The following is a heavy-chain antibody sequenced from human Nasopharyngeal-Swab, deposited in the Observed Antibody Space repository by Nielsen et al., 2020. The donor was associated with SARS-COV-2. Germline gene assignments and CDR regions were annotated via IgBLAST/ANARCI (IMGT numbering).Heavy chain of an antibody. J-gene: IGHJ4*02. CDR2: ISWNSGSI. D-gene: IGHD3-22*01. CDR3: ASSINYDSGGYYDY. V-gene: IGHV3-9*01. Sequence: SLKISYAASGFTFDDYAMHWVRQAPGKGLEWVSGISWNSGSIGYADSVKGRFTISRDNAKNSLYLQMNSLRAEDTALYYCASSINYDSGGYYDYWGQGTLVTVSS. CDR1: GFTFDDYA.